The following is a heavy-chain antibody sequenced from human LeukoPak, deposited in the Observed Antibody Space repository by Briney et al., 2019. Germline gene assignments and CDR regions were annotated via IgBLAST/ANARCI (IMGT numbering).Heavy chain of an antibody. CDR3: ARDKGSGSYYNERAYYYYMDV. J-gene: IGHJ6*03. CDR2: IYYSGST. CDR1: GVSISSSNSY. Sequence: SETLSLTCTVSGVSISSSNSYWGWIRQPPGKGLEWIGSIYYSGSTYYNPSLKSRVTMSVDTSKNQFSLKLSSVTAADTAVYYCARDKGSGSYYNERAYYYYMDVWGKGTTVTISS. V-gene: IGHV4-39*07. D-gene: IGHD3-10*01.